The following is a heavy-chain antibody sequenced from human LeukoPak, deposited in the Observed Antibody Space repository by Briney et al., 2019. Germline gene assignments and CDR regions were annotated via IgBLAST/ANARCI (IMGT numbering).Heavy chain of an antibody. D-gene: IGHD3-10*01. CDR1: GFTFSSYW. J-gene: IGHJ4*02. V-gene: IGHV3-7*03. Sequence: GGSLRLSCAPSGFTFSSYWMTWVRQAPGKGLEWVANIKQDGSEKYYVDSVKGRFTISRDNAKNSLYLQMNSLRAEDTALYYCAKGPYGSGTHYPPDYWGQGTLVTVSS. CDR3: AKGPYGSGTHYPPDY. CDR2: IKQDGSEK.